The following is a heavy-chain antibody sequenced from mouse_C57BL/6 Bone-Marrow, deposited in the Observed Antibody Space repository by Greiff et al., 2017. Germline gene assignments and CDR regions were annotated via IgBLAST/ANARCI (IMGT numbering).Heavy chain of an antibody. J-gene: IGHJ4*01. D-gene: IGHD2-5*01. V-gene: IGHV1-81*01. CDR3: ARRAYYSNYAIDY. Sequence: QVQLKQSGAELARPGASVTLSCKASGYTFTSYGISWVKQRTGQGLEWIGEIYPRSGNTYYNEKFKGKATLTADKSSSTAYMELRSLTSEDSAVYFCARRAYYSNYAIDYWGQGTSVTVSS. CDR2: IYPRSGNT. CDR1: GYTFTSYG.